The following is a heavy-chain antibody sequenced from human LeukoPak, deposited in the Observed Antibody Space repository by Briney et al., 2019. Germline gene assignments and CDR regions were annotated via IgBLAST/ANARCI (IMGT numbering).Heavy chain of an antibody. CDR1: GGPISSGSYY. CDR3: ARAERWLQLNAFDI. J-gene: IGHJ3*02. Sequence: SETLSLTCTVSGGPISSGSYYWSWIRQPAGKGLEWIGRIYTSGSTNYNPSLKSRVTISVDTSKNQFSLKLSSVTAADTAVYYCARAERWLQLNAFDIWGQGTMVTVSS. CDR2: IYTSGST. D-gene: IGHD5-24*01. V-gene: IGHV4-61*02.